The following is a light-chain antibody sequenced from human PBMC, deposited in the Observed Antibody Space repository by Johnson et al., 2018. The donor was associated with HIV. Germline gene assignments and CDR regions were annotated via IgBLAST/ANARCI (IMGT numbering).Light chain of an antibody. J-gene: IGLJ1*01. Sequence: QSVLTQPPSVSSAPGQKVTISCSGSSSNIGNNYVNWYQHLPGTAPKLLIYRNNQRPSGVPDRFSGSKSGTSASLAISGLQAEDEADYYCGTWDSSLRAGFFGTGTKVTVL. CDR1: SSNIGNNY. V-gene: IGLV1-51*02. CDR2: RNN. CDR3: GTWDSSLRAGF.